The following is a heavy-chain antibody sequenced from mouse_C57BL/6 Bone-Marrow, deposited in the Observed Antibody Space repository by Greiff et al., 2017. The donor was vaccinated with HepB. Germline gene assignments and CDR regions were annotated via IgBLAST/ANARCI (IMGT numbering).Heavy chain of an antibody. J-gene: IGHJ4*01. CDR3: ASNYNGSGPLAMDY. D-gene: IGHD1-1*01. CDR1: GFSLTSYG. Sequence: QVQLKESGPGLVQPSQSLSITCTVSGFSLTSYGVHWVRQSPGKGLEWLGVIWSGGSTDYTAAFISRLSIIKDNTKSQVFFKMNSLHADDTAVYYCASNYNGSGPLAMDYWGQGTSVTVSS. V-gene: IGHV2-2*01. CDR2: IWSGGST.